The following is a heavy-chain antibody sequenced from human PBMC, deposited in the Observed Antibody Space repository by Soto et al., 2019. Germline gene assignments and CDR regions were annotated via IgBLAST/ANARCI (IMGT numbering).Heavy chain of an antibody. CDR2: IYPGDSET. V-gene: IGHV5-51*01. D-gene: IGHD5-12*01. Sequence: GESLKISCKASGYDFARTWIGWVRQLPGKGLDWLGIIYPGDSETRYSPSFRGQVTFSVDMSISTAYLQWSSLKTSDIAIYYCARLVGAYDSYFDHWGQGTRVTVS. CDR1: GYDFARTW. J-gene: IGHJ4*02. CDR3: ARLVGAYDSYFDH.